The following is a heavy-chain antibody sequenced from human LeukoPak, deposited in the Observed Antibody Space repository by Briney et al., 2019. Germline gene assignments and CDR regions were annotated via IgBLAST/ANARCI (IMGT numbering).Heavy chain of an antibody. CDR1: GGSFSGYY. CDR2: INHSGST. V-gene: IGHV4-34*01. J-gene: IGHJ6*03. D-gene: IGHD3-10*01. Sequence: PSETLSLTCAVYGGSFSGYYWSWIRQPPGKGLEWIGEINHSGSTNYNPSLKSRVTISVDTSKNQFSLKLSSVTAADTAVYYCARVRAYYYGSGRAPYYYMDVWGKGTTVTVSS. CDR3: ARVRAYYYGSGRAPYYYMDV.